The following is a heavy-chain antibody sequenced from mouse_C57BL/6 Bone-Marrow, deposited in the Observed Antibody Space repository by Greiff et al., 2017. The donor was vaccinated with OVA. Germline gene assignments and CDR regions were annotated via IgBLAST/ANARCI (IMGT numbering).Heavy chain of an antibody. Sequence: QVQLQQPVAELVKPGASVKVSCKASGYTFNSYCMHWVKQRPGQGLEWIGRIHPSDSDTNSHQKFKGKATLTVDKSSSTAFMKLSSLTSEDSEVYYCAICGLGGYWYLDVWGTGTTVTVSS. CDR2: IHPSDSDT. J-gene: IGHJ1*03. CDR1: GYTFNSYC. V-gene: IGHV1-74*01. CDR3: AICGLGGYWYLDV. D-gene: IGHD4-1*01.